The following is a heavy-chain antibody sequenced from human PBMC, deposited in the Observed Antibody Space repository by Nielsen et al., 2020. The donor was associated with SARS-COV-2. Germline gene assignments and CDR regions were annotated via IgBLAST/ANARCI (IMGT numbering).Heavy chain of an antibody. CDR1: GFTFSDYA. D-gene: IGHD5-18*01. CDR3: AKDGWIQLWLRPSLALDYFDY. V-gene: IGHV3-23*01. Sequence: GESLKISCAASGFTFSDYAMNWVRQAPGKGPEWVSGIGTSGGTTWYADTVRGRFTITRDNARSALYLQMNSLRAEDTAIYYCAKDGWIQLWLRPSLALDYFDYWGQGTLVTVSS. CDR2: IGTSGGTT. J-gene: IGHJ4*02.